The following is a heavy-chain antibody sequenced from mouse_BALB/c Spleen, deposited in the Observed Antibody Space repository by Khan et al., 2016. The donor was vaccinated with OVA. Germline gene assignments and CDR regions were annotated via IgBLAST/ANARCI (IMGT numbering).Heavy chain of an antibody. V-gene: IGHV1S137*01. CDR2: VSTYYGST. D-gene: IGHD1-1*02. CDR3: GRGGGCYLFDC. CDR1: DYTFTDYP. J-gene: IGHJ3*01. Sequence: QVQLQQSGPELVRPGVSVQISCKGSDYTFTDYPMHWVQQSHAKSLEWIGAVSTYYGSTNYNQKFKGKAIMTVDKSSSTAYMELARLTYEDSAIXCCGRGGGCYLFDCWGQGPMISVSA.